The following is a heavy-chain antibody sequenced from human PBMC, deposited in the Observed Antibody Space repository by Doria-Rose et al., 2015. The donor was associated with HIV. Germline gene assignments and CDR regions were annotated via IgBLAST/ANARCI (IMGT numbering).Heavy chain of an antibody. V-gene: IGHV2-26*01. CDR1: GVSLSSPGMG. J-gene: IGHJ4*02. Sequence: QVTLKESGPVLVKPTETPTLTCTVSGVSLSSPGMGVSWIRQPPGKALEWLANIFSDDERSYNTSPKSRLTISRGTSKSQVVLTMTDMDPVDTATYYCARIKSSRWYHKYYFDFWGQGTLVIVSA. CDR3: ARIKSSRWYHKYYFDF. CDR2: IFSDDER. D-gene: IGHD6-13*01.